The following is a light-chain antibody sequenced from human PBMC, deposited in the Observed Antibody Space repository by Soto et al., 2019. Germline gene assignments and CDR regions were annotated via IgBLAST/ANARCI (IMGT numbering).Light chain of an antibody. Sequence: QSVLTQPASVSGSPGQSITISCTGTSSDIGNYDFVSWYQQVPGTAPKAMIYEVSSRPSGVSNRFSGSKSGNTASLTISGLQPEDEADYYCTSFTTTNTWVFGGGTQLTVL. CDR2: EVS. CDR1: SSDIGNYDF. CDR3: TSFTTTNTWV. J-gene: IGLJ3*02. V-gene: IGLV2-14*01.